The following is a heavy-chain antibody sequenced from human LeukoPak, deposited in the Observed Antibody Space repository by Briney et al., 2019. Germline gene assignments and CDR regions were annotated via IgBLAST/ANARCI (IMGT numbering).Heavy chain of an antibody. CDR2: MSYDGRYR. J-gene: IGHJ4*01. CDR1: GFTFDFYA. D-gene: IGHD3-10*01. Sequence: PGGSLRLSCTTSGFTFDFYAMHWVRQAPGKGLEWVAVMSYDGRYRYYADSAKGRFTISRDNSKRTLYLEMSSLRPEGTALYYCARSELYYGSESYYHLDYWGHGTLVTVSS. CDR3: ARSELYYGSESYYHLDY. V-gene: IGHV3-30*03.